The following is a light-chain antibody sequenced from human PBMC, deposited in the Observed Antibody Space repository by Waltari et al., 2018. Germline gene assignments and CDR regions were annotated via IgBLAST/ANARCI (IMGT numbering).Light chain of an antibody. CDR3: SSYAGNHVV. CDR1: SSDVGGYNY. J-gene: IGLJ2*01. V-gene: IGLV2-8*01. Sequence: QSALTQPPSASGSPGQSVTISCTGTSSDVGGYNYVSWYQHHPGTAPKLMIYEVSKRPSGFPYRFSGSKSGNTASLTVAGLQTEDEADYYCSSYAGNHVVFGGGTKLTVL. CDR2: EVS.